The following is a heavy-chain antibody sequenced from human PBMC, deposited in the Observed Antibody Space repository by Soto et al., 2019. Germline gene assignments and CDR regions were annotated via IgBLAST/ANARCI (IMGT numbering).Heavy chain of an antibody. CDR1: GFSLSSGGMC. D-gene: IGHD2-15*01. CDR3: ARTPRYCSGGSCYPWAFDV. J-gene: IGHJ3*01. CDR2: IDWDDGK. V-gene: IGHV2-70*10. Sequence: GSGPTLVNPTQTLTLTCTFSGFSLSSGGMCVSWIRQPPGKALEWIARIDWDDGKYYRRTLKTRLSISKDTSKNQVVLTMTNMDPVDTATYYCARTPRYCSGGSCYPWAFDVWGQGTEVTVSS.